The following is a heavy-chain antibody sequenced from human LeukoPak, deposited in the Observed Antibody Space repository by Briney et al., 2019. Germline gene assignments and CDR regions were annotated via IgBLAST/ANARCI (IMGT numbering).Heavy chain of an antibody. D-gene: IGHD3-22*01. CDR2: IFYSGST. J-gene: IGHJ4*02. CDR1: SGSIGTSNYY. CDR3: ARGETRGSGYYKGYYFDY. V-gene: IGHV4-39*01. Sequence: PSETLSLTCTVSSGSIGTSNYYWGWVRQPPGKALEWIGNIFYSGSTYYSPSLKSRVTISVDTSKNQFSLKLSSVTAADTAVYYCARGETRGSGYYKGYYFDYWGQGTLVTVSS.